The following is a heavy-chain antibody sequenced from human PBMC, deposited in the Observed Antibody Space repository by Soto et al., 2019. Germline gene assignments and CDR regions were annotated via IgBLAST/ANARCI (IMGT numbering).Heavy chain of an antibody. Sequence: QVQLVQPGAEVRKPGSSVRVSCKASGGSFNRHTISWVRQAPGQGLEWMGGIIPIFGTANHAQKFQGRVTIIAVESTSTVYMELSSLRSDDTAIYYCARGWGYDSTDYYYADWGQGTLVIVSS. V-gene: IGHV1-69*01. CDR1: GGSFNRHT. CDR2: IIPIFGTA. D-gene: IGHD3-22*01. J-gene: IGHJ4*02. CDR3: ARGWGYDSTDYYYAD.